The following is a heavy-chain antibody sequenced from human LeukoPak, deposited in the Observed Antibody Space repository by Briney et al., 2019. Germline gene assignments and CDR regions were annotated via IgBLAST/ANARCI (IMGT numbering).Heavy chain of an antibody. Sequence: GGSLKISCKASGYSFTSYSIGWVRQMPGKGLEWMGIIHPGDSDTRYSPSFEGQVTISADKSISTAYLQWSSLKASDTAMYYCARRQGCSSTSCPPDSWGQGTLVTVSS. V-gene: IGHV5-51*01. J-gene: IGHJ4*02. CDR3: ARRQGCSSTSCPPDS. D-gene: IGHD2-2*01. CDR1: GYSFTSYS. CDR2: IHPGDSDT.